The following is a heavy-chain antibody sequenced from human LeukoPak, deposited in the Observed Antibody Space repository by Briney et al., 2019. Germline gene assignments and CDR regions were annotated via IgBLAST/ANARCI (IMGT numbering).Heavy chain of an antibody. Sequence: ASVKVSCKVSGYTLTELSMHWVRQAPGQGLEWMGWINPNSGGTNYAQNFQGRVTMTRDTSISTVYMELSRLRSDDTAVYYCASGGYSTWYWFDPWGQGTLVTVSS. J-gene: IGHJ5*02. CDR2: INPNSGGT. D-gene: IGHD4-11*01. CDR1: GYTLTELS. CDR3: ASGGYSTWYWFDP. V-gene: IGHV1-2*02.